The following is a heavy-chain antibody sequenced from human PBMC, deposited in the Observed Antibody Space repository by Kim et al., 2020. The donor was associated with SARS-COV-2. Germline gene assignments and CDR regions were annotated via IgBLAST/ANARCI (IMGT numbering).Heavy chain of an antibody. V-gene: IGHV3-74*01. D-gene: IGHD6-13*01. CDR3: ARASRVGSSLVAIAY. Sequence: GGSLRLSCAASGFTFSSYWMYWVRQAPGKGLVWVSRIDSYGSSATYADSVKGRFTISRDNAKNTLHLHMNSLRAEDTAVYYCARASRVGSSLVAIAYWGQGTLVTVSS. CDR1: GFTFSSYW. J-gene: IGHJ4*02. CDR2: IDSYGSSA.